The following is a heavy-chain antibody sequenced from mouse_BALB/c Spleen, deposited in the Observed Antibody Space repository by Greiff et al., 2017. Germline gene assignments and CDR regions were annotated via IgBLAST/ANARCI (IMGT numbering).Heavy chain of an antibody. J-gene: IGHJ3*01. CDR3: AGGSTMITTGFAY. D-gene: IGHD2-4*01. Sequence: QVQLKQSGPGLVAPSQSLSITCTVSGFSLTSYGVHWVRQPPGKGLEWLGVIWAGGSTNYNSALMSRLSISKDNSKSQVFLKLNSLQTDDTATYYCAGGSTMITTGFAYWGQGTLVTVSA. CDR1: GFSLTSYG. CDR2: IWAGGST. V-gene: IGHV2-9*02.